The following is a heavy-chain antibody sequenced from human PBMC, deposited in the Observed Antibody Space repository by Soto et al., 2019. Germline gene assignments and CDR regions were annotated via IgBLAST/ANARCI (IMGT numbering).Heavy chain of an antibody. D-gene: IGHD3-3*01. CDR2: ISYDGSNK. CDR3: AKDRAGDIYVAARSGLDY. CDR1: GFTFFSYG. Sequence: GGSLRLSCAASGFTFFSYGMHWVRQAPGKGLEWVAVISYDGSNKYYGDSVKGRFNISRDNSKNTLYLQMNSLRADDTAVYYCAKDRAGDIYVAARSGLDYWGQGTLVTVSS. J-gene: IGHJ4*02. V-gene: IGHV3-30*18.